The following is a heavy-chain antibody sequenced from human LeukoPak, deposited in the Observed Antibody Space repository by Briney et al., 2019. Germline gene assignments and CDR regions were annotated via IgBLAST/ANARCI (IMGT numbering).Heavy chain of an antibody. V-gene: IGHV3-30*18. CDR1: GFTFSSYG. Sequence: PGGSLRLSCAASGFTFSSYGMHWVRQAPGKGLEWVAVISYDGSNKYYADSVKGRFTISRDNSKNTLYLQMNSLRAEDTAVYYCAKETHYDISPAKTRPKPTGMDVWGQGTTVTVSS. J-gene: IGHJ6*02. CDR2: ISYDGSNK. CDR3: AKETHYDISPAKTRPKPTGMDV. D-gene: IGHD3-9*01.